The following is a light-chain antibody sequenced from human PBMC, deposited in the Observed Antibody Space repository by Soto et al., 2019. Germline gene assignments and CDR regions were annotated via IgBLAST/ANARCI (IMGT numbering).Light chain of an antibody. CDR3: QQYGNSPRT. CDR1: QTINRSF. Sequence: EIVLTQSPGTLSLSPGERVSLSCRASQTINRSFLAWYQQKPDQAPRLLIYGASSRATGVPDRFSGSGSGTDFTLTISRLEPGDFAVYYCQQYGNSPRTFGQGTKVEIK. V-gene: IGKV3-20*01. J-gene: IGKJ1*01. CDR2: GAS.